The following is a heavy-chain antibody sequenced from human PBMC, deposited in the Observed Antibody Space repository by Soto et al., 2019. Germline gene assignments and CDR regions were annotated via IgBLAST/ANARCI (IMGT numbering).Heavy chain of an antibody. CDR3: ARGGTMVRGVMAWFDP. D-gene: IGHD3-10*01. V-gene: IGHV4-31*03. CDR1: GGSISSGGYY. Sequence: QVQLQESGPGLVKPSQTLSLTCTVSGGSISSGGYYWSWIRQHPGKGLEWIGYIYYSVSTYYNPSLKSRVTISVDTSKNQFSLKLSSVTAADTAVYYCARGGTMVRGVMAWFDPWGQGTLVTVSS. CDR2: IYYSVST. J-gene: IGHJ5*02.